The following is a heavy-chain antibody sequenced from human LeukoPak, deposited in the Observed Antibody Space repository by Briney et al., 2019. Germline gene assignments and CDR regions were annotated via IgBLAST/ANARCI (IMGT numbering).Heavy chain of an antibody. Sequence: ASVKVSCKASGGTFSNYAFNWVRQAPGQGLEWMGGIIPMFGRTTYAQKFQGRVTITADESTSTAYMELSSLRSEDTAVYYCARAERDYGGITWGQGTLVTVSS. J-gene: IGHJ4*02. D-gene: IGHD4-23*01. V-gene: IGHV1-69*13. CDR2: IIPMFGRT. CDR3: ARAERDYGGIT. CDR1: GGTFSNYA.